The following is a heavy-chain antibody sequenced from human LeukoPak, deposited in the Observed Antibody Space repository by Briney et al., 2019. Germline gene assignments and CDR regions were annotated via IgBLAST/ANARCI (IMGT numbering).Heavy chain of an antibody. Sequence: RTGGSLRLSCAASGFTFSSYAMSWVRQAPGKGLEWVSAISGSGGSTYYADSVKGRFTISRDNSKNTLYLQMNSLRAEDTAVYYCAKLYTGARHHGAFDIWGQGTMVTVSS. J-gene: IGHJ3*02. CDR3: AKLYTGARHHGAFDI. V-gene: IGHV3-23*01. CDR2: ISGSGGST. D-gene: IGHD1-26*01. CDR1: GFTFSSYA.